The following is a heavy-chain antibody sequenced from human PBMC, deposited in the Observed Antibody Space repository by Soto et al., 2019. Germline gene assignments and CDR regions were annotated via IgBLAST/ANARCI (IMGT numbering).Heavy chain of an antibody. CDR2: INPNSGGT. D-gene: IGHD6-13*01. Sequence: ASVKVSCKASGYTFTGYYMHWVRQAPGQGLEWMGWINPNSGGTNYAQKFQGWVTMTRDTSISTAYMELSRLRSDDTAVYYCARDGSRASAAAGYYYYMDVWGKGTTVTGSS. CDR1: GYTFTGYY. CDR3: ARDGSRASAAAGYYYYMDV. V-gene: IGHV1-2*04. J-gene: IGHJ6*03.